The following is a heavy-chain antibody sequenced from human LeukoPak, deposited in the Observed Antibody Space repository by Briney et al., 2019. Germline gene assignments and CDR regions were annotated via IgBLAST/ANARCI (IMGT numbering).Heavy chain of an antibody. D-gene: IGHD3-10*01. V-gene: IGHV3-7*03. CDR3: ARVPGAYGSGTYYV. CDR1: GFTFGSYW. Sequence: GGSLRLSCVASGFTFGSYWMTWVRQAPGKGLEWVANIQPDGSQGLYVDSVKGRFIISRDNAKKSLYLQMNSLRAEDTAVYYCARVPGAYGSGTYYVWGQGTRVTVSS. J-gene: IGHJ4*02. CDR2: IQPDGSQG.